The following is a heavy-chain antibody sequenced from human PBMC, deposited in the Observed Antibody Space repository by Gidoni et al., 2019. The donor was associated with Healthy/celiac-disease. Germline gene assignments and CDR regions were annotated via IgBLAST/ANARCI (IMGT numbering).Heavy chain of an antibody. CDR2: IYYSGST. CDR3: ARVGSGSYSDY. D-gene: IGHD1-26*01. V-gene: IGHV4-39*07. CDR1: GGSISSSSYS. Sequence: QLQLQESGPGLVKPSETLSLTCTVSGGSISSSSYSWGWIRQPPGKGLEWIGSIYYSGSTYYNPSLKSRVTISVDTSKNQFSLKLSSVTAADTAVYYCARVGSGSYSDYWGQGTLVTVSS. J-gene: IGHJ4*02.